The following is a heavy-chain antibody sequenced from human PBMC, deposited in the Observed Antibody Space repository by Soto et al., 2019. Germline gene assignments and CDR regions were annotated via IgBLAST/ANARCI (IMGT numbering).Heavy chain of an antibody. CDR3: ARHPPWQQLVENWLAP. Sequence: PGESLKISCKGSGYSFTSYWISWVRQMPGKGLEWMGRIDPSDSYTNYSPSFQGHVTISADKSISTAYLQWSSLKASDTAMYYCARHPPWQQLVENWLAPWGQGSLVTVSS. CDR1: GYSFTSYW. CDR2: IDPSDSYT. V-gene: IGHV5-10-1*01. D-gene: IGHD6-13*01. J-gene: IGHJ5*02.